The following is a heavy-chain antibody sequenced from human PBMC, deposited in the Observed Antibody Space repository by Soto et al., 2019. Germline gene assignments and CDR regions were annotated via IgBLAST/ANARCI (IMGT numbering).Heavy chain of an antibody. CDR1: GGSISSRSYY. J-gene: IGHJ6*02. V-gene: IGHV4-39*07. Sequence: SLTCTVSGGSISSRSYYWVWIRQPPGKGLEWIGSIYYSGSTYYNPSLKSRVTISVDTSKNQFSLKLSSVTAADTAVYYCARVVRTYYYGMDVWGQGTTVTVSS. CDR3: ARVVRTYYYGMDV. CDR2: IYYSGST. D-gene: IGHD2-8*01.